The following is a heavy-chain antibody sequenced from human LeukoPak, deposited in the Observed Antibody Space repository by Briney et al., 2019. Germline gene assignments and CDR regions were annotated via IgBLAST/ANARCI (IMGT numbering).Heavy chain of an antibody. D-gene: IGHD5-18*01. CDR3: ARTTEGGYTYGYFYYYYMDV. J-gene: IGHJ6*03. V-gene: IGHV4-4*02. Sequence: SETLSLTCAVSAGSISSSNWWTWVRQPPGKGLEWIGEIYHNGSTNYNPSLKSRVTISVDTSKNQFSLKLTSVTAADTAVYYCARTTEGGYTYGYFYYYYMDVWGKGTTVTISS. CDR2: IYHNGST. CDR1: AGSISSSNW.